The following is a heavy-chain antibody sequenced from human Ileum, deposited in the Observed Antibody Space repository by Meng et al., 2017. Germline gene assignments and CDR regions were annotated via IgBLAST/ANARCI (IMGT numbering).Heavy chain of an antibody. Sequence: QVPPEESGPGLVDPSGTLSLHCLVSGDSLRRSNWWTWVRQPPGKGLEWIGEIFHTGSTNYNPSLKSRVTISADKSKNQFSLNLSSVTAADTAVYYCATNKNKKIDYWGQGTLVTVSS. CDR3: ATNKNKKIDY. V-gene: IGHV4-4*02. CDR2: IFHTGST. CDR1: GDSLRRSNW. D-gene: IGHD2/OR15-2a*01. J-gene: IGHJ4*02.